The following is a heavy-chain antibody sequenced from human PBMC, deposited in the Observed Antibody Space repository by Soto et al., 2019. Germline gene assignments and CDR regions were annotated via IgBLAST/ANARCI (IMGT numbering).Heavy chain of an antibody. Sequence: PSETLSLTCAVSDGSISSYYWSWIRQPAGKGLEWMGRIYTSGSTNYNPSLKSRVTMSVDTYNNQFSMKLSSVTAADTAVYYCGSVFLRVCSTHSAFDIWGQGTMVTVSS. CDR1: DGSISSYY. J-gene: IGHJ3*02. CDR3: GSVFLRVCSTHSAFDI. V-gene: IGHV4-4*07. CDR2: IYTSGST. D-gene: IGHD2-2*01.